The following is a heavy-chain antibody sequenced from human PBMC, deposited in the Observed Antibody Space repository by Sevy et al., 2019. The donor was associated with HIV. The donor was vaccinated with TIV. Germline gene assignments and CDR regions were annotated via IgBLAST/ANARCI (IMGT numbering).Heavy chain of an antibody. CDR2: TGTAGDT. CDR1: GFTFSSYD. D-gene: IGHD6-13*01. CDR3: ARGAGIAAAGNHDAFDI. J-gene: IGHJ3*02. Sequence: GGSLRLTCAASGFTFSSYDMHWVRRATGKGLEWVSATGTAGDTYDPGSVKGRFTISRENAKNSLYLQMNSLRAGDTAVYYCARGAGIAAAGNHDAFDIWGQGTMVTVSS. V-gene: IGHV3-13*01.